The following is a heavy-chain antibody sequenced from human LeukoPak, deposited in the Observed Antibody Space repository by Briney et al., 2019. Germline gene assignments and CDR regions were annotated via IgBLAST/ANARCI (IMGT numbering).Heavy chain of an antibody. CDR3: ARGSPPYSGYDSVDY. Sequence: GGSLRLSCAASGFTFSSYAMHWVRQAPGKGLEYVSAISSNGGSTYYANSVKGRFTISRDNSKNTLYLQMGSQRAEDMAVYYCARGSPPYSGYDSVDYWGQGTLVTVSS. CDR2: ISSNGGST. CDR1: GFTFSSYA. V-gene: IGHV3-64*01. D-gene: IGHD5-12*01. J-gene: IGHJ4*02.